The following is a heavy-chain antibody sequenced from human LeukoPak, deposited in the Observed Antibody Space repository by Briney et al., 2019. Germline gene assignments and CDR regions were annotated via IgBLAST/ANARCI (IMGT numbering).Heavy chain of an antibody. V-gene: IGHV3-7*01. CDR2: IKQDGSEK. CDR3: ARVKVLTAFDY. Sequence: GSLRLSCAASGFTFSGYWMTWVRQAPGKGLEWVANIKQDGSEKYYVGSVKGRFTISRDNAKNSLYLQMNSLRAEDTAVYYCARVKVLTAFDYWGQGTLVTVSS. J-gene: IGHJ4*02. CDR1: GFTFSGYW. D-gene: IGHD5-18*01.